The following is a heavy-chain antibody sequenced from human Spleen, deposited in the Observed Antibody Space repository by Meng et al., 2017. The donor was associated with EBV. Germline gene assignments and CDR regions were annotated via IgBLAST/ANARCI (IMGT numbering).Heavy chain of an antibody. CDR2: INTGTVET. V-gene: IGHV1-2*06. CDR3: ARDGGAHCLDP. Sequence: TKTGDSLQLSCDASVYVFTEYDVQWVGQATRQGREWRGQINTGTVETDYAQSLQSMVTMTTETIISTTYMDFHTLTSVDTAMYNCARDGGAHCLDPWGQGTLVTVSS. CDR1: VYVFTEYD. J-gene: IGHJ5*01. D-gene: IGHD3-10*01.